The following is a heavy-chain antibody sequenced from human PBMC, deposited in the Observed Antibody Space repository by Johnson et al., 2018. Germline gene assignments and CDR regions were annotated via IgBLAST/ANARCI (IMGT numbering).Heavy chain of an antibody. Sequence: QVQLVESGGGVVQXGRSLRLXCAASGFTLNYYNYGFHWVRQAPGKGLEWVGVVSYEGSLTYYADSVKGRFTISSDISKNTLFLQMSSLRADDTGSYFCVRFQAGSYNGLDVWGQGTTVTVSS. CDR2: VSYEGSLT. CDR3: VRFQAGSYNGLDV. J-gene: IGHJ6*02. CDR1: GFTLNYYNYG. V-gene: IGHV3-33*01. D-gene: IGHD2-2*02.